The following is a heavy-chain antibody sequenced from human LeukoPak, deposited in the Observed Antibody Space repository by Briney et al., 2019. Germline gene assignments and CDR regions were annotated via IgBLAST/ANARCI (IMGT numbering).Heavy chain of an antibody. CDR3: AKDIMSSGDGAFDI. V-gene: IGHV3-9*01. D-gene: IGHD7-27*01. CDR1: GFTFDDYA. J-gene: IGHJ3*02. CDR2: ISWNSGSI. Sequence: PGRSLRLSCAASGFTFDDYAMHWVRQAPGKGLEWVSGISWNSGSIGYADSVEGRFTISRDNAKNSLYLQMNSLRAEDTALYYCAKDIMSSGDGAFDIWGQGTMVTVSS.